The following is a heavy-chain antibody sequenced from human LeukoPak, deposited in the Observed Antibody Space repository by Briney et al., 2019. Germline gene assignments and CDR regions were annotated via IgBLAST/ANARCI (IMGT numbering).Heavy chain of an antibody. Sequence: ASVKVSCKASGYTFTSYGISWVRQAPGQGLEWMGWISAYNGNTNYAQKLQGRVTMTTDTSTSTAYMELRSLRSDDTAVYYCARDCYHDSSGYYFYMTPPYYFDYWGQGTLVTVSS. J-gene: IGHJ4*02. CDR3: ARDCYHDSSGYYFYMTPPYYFDY. D-gene: IGHD3-22*01. CDR2: ISAYNGNT. V-gene: IGHV1-18*01. CDR1: GYTFTSYG.